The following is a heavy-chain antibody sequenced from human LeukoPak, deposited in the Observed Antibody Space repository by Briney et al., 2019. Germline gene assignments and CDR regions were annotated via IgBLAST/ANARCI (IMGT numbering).Heavy chain of an antibody. CDR3: AVSTLVGMDV. CDR1: GFTFSSYS. D-gene: IGHD5/OR15-5a*01. CDR2: ISSSSSYI. V-gene: IGHV3-21*01. Sequence: LGGSLRLSCAASGFTFSSYSMHWVRQAPGKGLEWVSSISSSSSYIYYADSVKGRFTISRDNAKNSLYLQMNSLRAEDTAVYYCAVSTLVGMDVWGQGTTVTVSS. J-gene: IGHJ6*02.